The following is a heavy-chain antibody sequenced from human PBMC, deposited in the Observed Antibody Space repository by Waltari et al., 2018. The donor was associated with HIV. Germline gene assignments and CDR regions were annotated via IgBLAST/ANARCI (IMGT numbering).Heavy chain of an antibody. V-gene: IGHV4-61*02. CDR3: ARDERYYDSSGYFNWFDP. CDR2: IYTSGST. CDR1: GGSISSGSYY. J-gene: IGHJ5*02. D-gene: IGHD3-22*01. Sequence: QVQLQESGPGLVKPSQTLSLTCTVSGGSISSGSYYWSWIRQPAGKGLEWIGRIYTSGSTNYNPSLKSRVTISVATSKNQFSLKLSSVTAADTAVYYCARDERYYDSSGYFNWFDPWGQGTLVTVSS.